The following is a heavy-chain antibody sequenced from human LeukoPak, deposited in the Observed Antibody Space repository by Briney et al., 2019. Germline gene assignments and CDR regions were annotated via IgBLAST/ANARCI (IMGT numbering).Heavy chain of an antibody. CDR3: ARRYSSRRRTSDY. Sequence: SETLSLTCTVSGGSISRSRDYWGWIRQPPGKGLEWIGGIYYSGSTYYNPSLKSRVTISGDTSKNQFSLKLSSVTAADTAVYYCARRYSSRRRTSDYWGQGTLVTVSS. D-gene: IGHD6-13*01. CDR2: IYYSGST. V-gene: IGHV4-39*07. J-gene: IGHJ4*02. CDR1: GGSISRSRDY.